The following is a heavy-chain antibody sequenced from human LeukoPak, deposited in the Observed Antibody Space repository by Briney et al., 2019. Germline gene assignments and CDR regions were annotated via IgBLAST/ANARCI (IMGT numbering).Heavy chain of an antibody. Sequence: SGPTLVKPTQTLTLTCTFSGFSLSTSGVGVGWIRQPPGKALEWLALIYWNDDKSYSPSLKSRLTITKDTSKNQVVLTMTNMDPVDTATYYCAHLPRGYSISWLDYWGQGTLVTVSS. J-gene: IGHJ4*02. CDR3: AHLPRGYSISWLDY. CDR1: GFSLSTSGVG. D-gene: IGHD6-13*01. V-gene: IGHV2-5*01. CDR2: IYWNDDK.